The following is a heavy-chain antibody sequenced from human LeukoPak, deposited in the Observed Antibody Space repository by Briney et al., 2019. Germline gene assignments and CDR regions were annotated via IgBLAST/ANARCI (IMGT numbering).Heavy chain of an antibody. J-gene: IGHJ3*02. CDR1: GFTFSSYG. V-gene: IGHV3-30*02. CDR3: AKGPLTNYGGGEINAFDI. D-gene: IGHD4-23*01. CDR2: IRYDGSNK. Sequence: PGRSLRLSCAASGFTFSSYGMHWVRQAPGKGLEWVAFIRYDGSNKYYADSVKGRFTISRDNSKNTLYLQMNSLRAEDTAVYYCAKGPLTNYGGGEINAFDIWGQGTMVTVSS.